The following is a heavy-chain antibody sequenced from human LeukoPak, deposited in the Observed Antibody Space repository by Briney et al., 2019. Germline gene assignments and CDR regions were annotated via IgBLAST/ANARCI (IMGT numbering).Heavy chain of an antibody. CDR3: ARYYSSGYYSNY. CDR1: GFTFSSYA. Sequence: GGSLRLSCAASGFTFSSYAMSWVRQAPGKGLEWVSYISSSGSTIYYADSVKGRFTISRDNAKNSLYLQMNSLRAEDTAVYYCARYYSSGYYSNYWGQGTLVTVSS. J-gene: IGHJ4*02. D-gene: IGHD3-22*01. CDR2: ISSSGSTI. V-gene: IGHV3-48*04.